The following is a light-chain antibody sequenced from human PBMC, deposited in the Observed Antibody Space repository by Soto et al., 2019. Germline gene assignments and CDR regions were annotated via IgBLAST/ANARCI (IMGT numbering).Light chain of an antibody. CDR2: GAS. CDR1: QSVHSSH. CDR3: QQYDSSPTT. Sequence: EIVLTRSPGTLSLSPGKRATLSCWASQSVHSSHLAWYQQRPGQPPRLLIYGASSRATGIPDRFSGSGSGTVFTLTISRLEPEDFAVYFCQQYDSSPTTFGQGTKVEIK. J-gene: IGKJ1*01. V-gene: IGKV3-20*01.